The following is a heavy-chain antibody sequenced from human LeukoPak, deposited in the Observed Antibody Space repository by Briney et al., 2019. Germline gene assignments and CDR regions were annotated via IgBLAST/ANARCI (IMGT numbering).Heavy chain of an antibody. CDR1: GYTFSSYW. CDR2: IYPGDSDN. Sequence: GESLKISCKGSGYTFSSYWIAWVRQMPGKGLEWMGIIYPGDSDNRYSPSLQGQVTISADKSISTAYLQWSSLKASDTAMYYCARRDYGGKHFDYWGQGTLVTVSS. D-gene: IGHD4-23*01. V-gene: IGHV5-51*01. CDR3: ARRDYGGKHFDY. J-gene: IGHJ4*02.